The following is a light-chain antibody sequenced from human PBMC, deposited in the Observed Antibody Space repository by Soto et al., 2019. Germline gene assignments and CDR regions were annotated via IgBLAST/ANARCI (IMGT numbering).Light chain of an antibody. CDR3: QQGKSFPLT. V-gene: IGKV1-12*01. CDR2: AAS. Sequence: DLQMTQSPSSVSASVGDRVTITCRASQDISSWLAWFQQKPGKAPKLLIYAASSLHIGVPSRFSGSGSGTDFTLTINRLQPEDFATYYCQQGKSFPLTFGGGTKVEIK. J-gene: IGKJ4*01. CDR1: QDISSW.